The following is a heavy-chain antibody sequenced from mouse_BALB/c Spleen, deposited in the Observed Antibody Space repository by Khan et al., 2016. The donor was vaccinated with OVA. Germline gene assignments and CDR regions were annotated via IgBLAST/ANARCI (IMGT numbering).Heavy chain of an antibody. CDR1: GYTFTTYT. J-gene: IGHJ3*01. D-gene: IGHD2-14*01. V-gene: IGHV1-4*01. CDR2: FIPSTDYT. CDR3: AKDGAYYRSDGWFAY. Sequence: QVQLQQSGAELARPGASVKMSCKASGYTFTTYTIHWVKQRPGQGLEWIGYFIPSTDYTTYNQKFKDKATLTADKSSSTAYMQLSSLTSDDSAVYYCAKDGAYYRSDGWFAYWGQGTLVTVSA.